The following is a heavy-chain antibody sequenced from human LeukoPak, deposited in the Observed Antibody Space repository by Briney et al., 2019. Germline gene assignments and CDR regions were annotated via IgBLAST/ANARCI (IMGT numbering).Heavy chain of an antibody. CDR1: GGSISTYY. J-gene: IGHJ4*02. CDR2: IYDSGSP. CDR3: ASSFDFWSGYYDY. Sequence: PSETLSRTCTVSGGSISTYYWVWIRQPPGKGLEWIGHIYDSGSPTYKSSLKSRVTISVDTSKSQFSLRLTSVTAADTAVYHCASSFDFWSGYYDYWGQGTLVTVSP. V-gene: IGHV4-59*01. D-gene: IGHD3-3*01.